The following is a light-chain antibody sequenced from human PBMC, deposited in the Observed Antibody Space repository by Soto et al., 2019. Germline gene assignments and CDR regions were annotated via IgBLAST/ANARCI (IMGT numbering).Light chain of an antibody. CDR1: TSNIGNNY. CDR2: DNN. J-gene: IGLJ2*01. CDR3: GSWDNSLSAVL. Sequence: QSVLTQPPSVSAAPGQTVTISCSGSTSNIGNNYVYWYQQLPGTAPKLLIYDNNKRPSGIPDRFSGSKSGTSATLGITGLQTGDEADYYCGSWDNSLSAVLFGGGTKLTVL. V-gene: IGLV1-51*01.